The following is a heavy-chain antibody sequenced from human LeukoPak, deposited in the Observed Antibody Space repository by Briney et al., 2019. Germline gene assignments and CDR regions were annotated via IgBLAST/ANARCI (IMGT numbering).Heavy chain of an antibody. V-gene: IGHV1-2*02. CDR2: INPKSGDT. Sequence: ASVKVSCKASGCTFTDYYMHWVREAPGQGLEWMGWINPKSGDTNYAQKLQGRVTMTTDTSTSTAYMELRSLRSDDTAVYYCARGTGDRIYYYYYYMDVWGKGTTVTVSS. D-gene: IGHD2-21*02. CDR1: GCTFTDYY. J-gene: IGHJ6*03. CDR3: ARGTGDRIYYYYYYMDV.